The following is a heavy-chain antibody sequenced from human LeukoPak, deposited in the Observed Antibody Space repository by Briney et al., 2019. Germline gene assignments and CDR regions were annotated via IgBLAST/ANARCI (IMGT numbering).Heavy chain of an antibody. V-gene: IGHV3-30-3*01. CDR2: ISYDGSNK. D-gene: IGHD1-26*01. Sequence: GGSLRLSCAASGFTFSSYAMHCVRQAPGKGLEWVAVISYDGSNKYYADSVKGRFTISRDNSKNTLYLQMNSLRAEDTAVYYCARDPVRLSGSYYFDYWGQGTLVTVSS. CDR3: ARDPVRLSGSYYFDY. J-gene: IGHJ4*02. CDR1: GFTFSSYA.